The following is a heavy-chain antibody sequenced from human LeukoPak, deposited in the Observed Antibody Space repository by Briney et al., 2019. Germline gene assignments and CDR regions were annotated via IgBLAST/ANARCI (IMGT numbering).Heavy chain of an antibody. V-gene: IGHV4-38-2*02. Sequence: PSETLSLTCTVSGYSISSGYFWGWIRQPPGKGLEWIGYIYYSGSTNYNPSLKSRVTISVDTSKNQFSLKLSSVTAADTAVYYCAREEDWGFIDYWGQGTLVTVSS. CDR3: AREEDWGFIDY. CDR2: IYYSGST. CDR1: GYSISSGYF. J-gene: IGHJ4*02. D-gene: IGHD7-27*01.